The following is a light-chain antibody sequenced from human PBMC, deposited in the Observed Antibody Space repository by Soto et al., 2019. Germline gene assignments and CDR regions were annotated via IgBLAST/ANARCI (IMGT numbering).Light chain of an antibody. CDR3: QQFYNYPRT. V-gene: IGKV1-8*01. CDR2: DAS. J-gene: IGKJ1*01. Sequence: TQMTQSPSSFSASTGDRVSITCRATQDIGTYLAWYQQIPGKAPKLLIYDASTLQTGVPSRFSGSGSGTDFTLTISYLQSEDLGTYYCQQFYNYPRTCGQGNKVDIK. CDR1: QDIGTY.